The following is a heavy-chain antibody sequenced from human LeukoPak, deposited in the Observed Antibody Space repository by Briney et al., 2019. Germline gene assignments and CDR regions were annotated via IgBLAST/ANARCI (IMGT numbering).Heavy chain of an antibody. CDR3: ARGGYCSSTSCYVFDY. Sequence: GGSLRLSCAASGFTFDDYGMSWVRQAPGKGLEWVSGINWNGGSTGYADSVKGRFTISRDNAKNSLYLQMNSLRAEDTALYHCARGGYCSSTSCYVFDYWGQGTLVTVSS. J-gene: IGHJ4*02. V-gene: IGHV3-20*01. CDR1: GFTFDDYG. CDR2: INWNGGST. D-gene: IGHD2-2*01.